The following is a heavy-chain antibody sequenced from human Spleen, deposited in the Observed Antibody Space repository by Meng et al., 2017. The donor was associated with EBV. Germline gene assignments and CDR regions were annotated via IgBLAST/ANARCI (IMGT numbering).Heavy chain of an antibody. D-gene: IGHD3-10*01. Sequence: QVPLVKSRPEGKKPGASGKVSCEASGYSFPKYGIIWVRQAPGQGLEWLGGLIPMFGAPNYAQKFQGRVTITADESTSTHYMELSSLRSKDTAVYYCASESGRGYTPDYWGQGTLVTVSS. CDR1: GYSFPKYG. CDR3: ASESGRGYTPDY. J-gene: IGHJ4*02. V-gene: IGHV1-69*13. CDR2: LIPMFGAP.